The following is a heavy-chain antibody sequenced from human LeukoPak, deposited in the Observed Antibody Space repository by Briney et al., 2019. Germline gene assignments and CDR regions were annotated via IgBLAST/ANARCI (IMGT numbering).Heavy chain of an antibody. D-gene: IGHD6-13*01. J-gene: IGHJ6*02. Sequence: GGSLRLSCAASGFTFSSYWMSWVRQAPGKGLEWVANIKQDGSEKYYVDSVKGRFTISRDNAKNSLYLQMNSLRAEDTAVYYCAGFTILWRHSSSWPDYYYGMDVWGQGTTVTVSS. CDR2: IKQDGSEK. CDR3: AGFTILWRHSSSWPDYYYGMDV. V-gene: IGHV3-7*01. CDR1: GFTFSSYW.